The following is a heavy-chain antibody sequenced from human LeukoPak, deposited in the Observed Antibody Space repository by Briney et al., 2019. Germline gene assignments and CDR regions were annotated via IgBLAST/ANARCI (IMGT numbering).Heavy chain of an antibody. V-gene: IGHV3-11*04. CDR2: ISTSGTII. CDR1: GFTFSDYY. J-gene: IGHJ1*01. Sequence: PGGSLRLSCAASGFTFSDYYMSWIRQAPGKGLEWVSQISTSGTIINYADSVKGRFTISRDNAKNSLYLQMNSLRAEDTAVYYCAXVWANPYPPDYYDSSGPXWGQGXLVTV. D-gene: IGHD3-22*01. CDR3: AXVWANPYPPDYYDSSGPX.